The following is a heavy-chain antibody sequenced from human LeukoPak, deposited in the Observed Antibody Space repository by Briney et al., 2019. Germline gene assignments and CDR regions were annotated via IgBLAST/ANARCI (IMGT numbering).Heavy chain of an antibody. CDR1: GFTFSSYE. CDR2: ISSSGSTI. V-gene: IGHV3-48*03. Sequence: GGSLRLSCAASGFTFSSYEMNWVRQAPGKGLEWVSYISSSGSTIYYADSVKGRFTISRDNAKNSLYLQMNSLRAKDTAVYYCAREVGYLGLCYYYGMDVWGQGTTVTVSS. J-gene: IGHJ6*02. D-gene: IGHD3-16*02. CDR3: AREVGYLGLCYYYGMDV.